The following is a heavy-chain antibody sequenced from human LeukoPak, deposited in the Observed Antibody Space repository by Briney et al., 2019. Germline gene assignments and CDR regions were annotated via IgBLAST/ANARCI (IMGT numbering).Heavy chain of an antibody. Sequence: SETLSLTCTVSGGSVSNGSYYWSWIRQPPGKGLEWIGYIYYSGSTNYNPSLKSRVTISVDTSKNQFSLKLSSVTAADTAVYYCARRSQLPPSWFDPWGQGTLVTVSS. CDR1: GGSVSNGSYY. D-gene: IGHD2-2*01. J-gene: IGHJ5*02. CDR2: IYYSGST. V-gene: IGHV4-61*01. CDR3: ARRSQLPPSWFDP.